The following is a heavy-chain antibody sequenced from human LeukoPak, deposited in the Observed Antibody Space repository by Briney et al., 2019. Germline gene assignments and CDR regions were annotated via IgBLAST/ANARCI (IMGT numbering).Heavy chain of an antibody. Sequence: ASVKVSCKASGYTFTGYYMHWVRQAPGQGPEWMGWINPNSGGTNYAQKFQGRVTITRNTSISTAYMELSSLRSEDTAVYYCARGRGDYSNYGADYYYYMDVWGKGTTVTVSS. CDR3: ARGRGDYSNYGADYYYYMDV. CDR2: INPNSGGT. D-gene: IGHD4-11*01. V-gene: IGHV1-2*02. CDR1: GYTFTGYY. J-gene: IGHJ6*03.